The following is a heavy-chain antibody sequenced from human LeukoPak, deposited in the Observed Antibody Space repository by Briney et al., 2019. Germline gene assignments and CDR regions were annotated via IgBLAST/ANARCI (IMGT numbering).Heavy chain of an antibody. V-gene: IGHV3-23*01. CDR1: GFTFNSYA. J-gene: IGHJ4*02. CDR2: ISGSGGST. D-gene: IGHD2-15*01. CDR3: ANLGYCSGGSCSNY. Sequence: PGGSLRLSCAASGFTFNSYAMSWVRQAPGKGREGGSDISGSGGSTYYADSVKGRFTISRDNSKNTLYLQMNSLRAEDTAVYYCANLGYCSGGSCSNYWGQGTLVTVSS.